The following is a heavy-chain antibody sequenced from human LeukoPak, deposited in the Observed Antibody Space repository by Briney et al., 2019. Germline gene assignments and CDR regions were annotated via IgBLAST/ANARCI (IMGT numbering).Heavy chain of an antibody. CDR3: AGVRLSSGYSN. J-gene: IGHJ4*02. Sequence: SETLSLTCSVSGASVSDYYCNWIRQRPGKGLEWIGYVYNSGITNYNPSLRRRVTISVDTSKSQCSLKLNSVTAADTAVYYCAGVRLSSGYSNWGQGTLVTVSS. V-gene: IGHV4-59*02. D-gene: IGHD3-22*01. CDR2: VYNSGIT. CDR1: GASVSDYY.